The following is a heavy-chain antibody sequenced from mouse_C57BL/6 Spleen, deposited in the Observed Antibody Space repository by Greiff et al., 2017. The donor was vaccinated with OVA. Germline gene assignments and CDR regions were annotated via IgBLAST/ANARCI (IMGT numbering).Heavy chain of an antibody. V-gene: IGHV1-77*01. D-gene: IGHD1-1*01. Sequence: QVQLQQSGAELVKPGASVKISCKASGYTFTDYYINWVKQRPGQGLEWIGKIGPGSGSTYYNEKFKGKATLTADKSSSTAYMQLSSLTSEDSAVYFCDYYGSSSDWYFDVWGTGTTVTVSS. CDR3: DYYGSSSDWYFDV. J-gene: IGHJ1*03. CDR1: GYTFTDYY. CDR2: IGPGSGST.